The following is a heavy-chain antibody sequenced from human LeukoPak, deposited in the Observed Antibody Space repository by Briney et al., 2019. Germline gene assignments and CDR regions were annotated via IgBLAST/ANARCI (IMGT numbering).Heavy chain of an antibody. CDR3: ATGKLYSSSSSIDY. D-gene: IGHD6-6*01. Sequence: ASVKASCKVSGYTLTELSMHWVRQAPGKGLEWLGGFDPEDGETIYAQKFQGRVTMTEDTSTDTAYMELSSLRSEDTAVYYCATGKLYSSSSSIDYWGQGTLVTVSS. J-gene: IGHJ4*02. CDR1: GYTLTELS. CDR2: FDPEDGET. V-gene: IGHV1-24*01.